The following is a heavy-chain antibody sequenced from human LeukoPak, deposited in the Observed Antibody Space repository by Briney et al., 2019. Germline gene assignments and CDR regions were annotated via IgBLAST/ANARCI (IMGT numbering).Heavy chain of an antibody. Sequence: GGSLRLSCAASGFTFSDSAFHWVRQASGKGLEWVGRIRSKPNNYATAYTASVKGRFTISRDDSKNTAHLQMNSLNTEDTAMYYCTRHLIGATPFDYWGQGTLASVSS. V-gene: IGHV3-73*01. J-gene: IGHJ4*02. CDR2: IRSKPNNYAT. CDR1: GFTFSDSA. D-gene: IGHD4/OR15-4a*01. CDR3: TRHLIGATPFDY.